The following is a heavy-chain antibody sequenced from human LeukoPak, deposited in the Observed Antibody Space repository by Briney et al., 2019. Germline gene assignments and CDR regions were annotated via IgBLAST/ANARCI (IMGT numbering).Heavy chain of an antibody. D-gene: IGHD3-10*01. V-gene: IGHV3-33*07. CDR2: IWYDGSKK. J-gene: IGHJ4*02. CDR3: ARDLSYGSGEF. CDR1: GYTFTSYG. Sequence: GGSLRLSCAASGYTFTSYGMYWVRQAPGKGLEWVAAIWYDGSKKIYADSVRGRFTISRDDSKSTLYLQMNSLRAEDTAVYYCARDLSYGSGEFWGQGTLVTVSS.